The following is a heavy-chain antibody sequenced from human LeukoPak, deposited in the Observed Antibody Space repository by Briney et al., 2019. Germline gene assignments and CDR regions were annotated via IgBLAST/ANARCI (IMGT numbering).Heavy chain of an antibody. Sequence: ASETLSLTCSVSGGSVAPYYWNWIRQSPGKGLEWIGYIHYSGSTKYNPSLESRVTISVDTSRNQFSLKLNSVTAADTAVYYCATGYCSGGSCYLPFDYWSQGTLVTVSS. CDR1: GGSVAPYY. J-gene: IGHJ4*02. D-gene: IGHD2-15*01. CDR2: IHYSGST. CDR3: ATGYCSGGSCYLPFDY. V-gene: IGHV4-59*02.